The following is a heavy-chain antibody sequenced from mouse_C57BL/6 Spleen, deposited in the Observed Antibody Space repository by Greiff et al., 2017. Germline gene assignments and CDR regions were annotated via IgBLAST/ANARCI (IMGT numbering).Heavy chain of an antibody. V-gene: IGHV1-80*01. J-gene: IGHJ2*01. CDR2: IYPGDGDT. CDR1: GYAFSSYW. Sequence: QVQLQQSGAALVKPGASVKISCKASGYAFSSYWLNWVKQRPGKGLEWIGQIYPGDGDTNYNGKFKGKATLTADKSSSTAYMQLSSLTSEESAVHFCARSRQLRRFDYRGQGTTRTVSS. CDR3: ARSRQLRRFDY. D-gene: IGHD3-2*02.